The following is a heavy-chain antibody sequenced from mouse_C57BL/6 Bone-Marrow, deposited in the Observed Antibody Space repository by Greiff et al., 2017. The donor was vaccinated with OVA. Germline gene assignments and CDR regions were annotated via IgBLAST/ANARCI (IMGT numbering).Heavy chain of an antibody. CDR2: INPSSGYT. V-gene: IGHV1-7*01. J-gene: IGHJ1*03. Sequence: QVQLQQSGAELAKPGASVKLSCKASGYTFTSYWMHWVKQRPGQGLEWIGYINPSSGYTKYNQKFKDKATLTADKYSSTAYMQLSSLTYEYSAVYYCARLYGNYRSWYFDVWGTGTTVTVSS. CDR3: ARLYGNYRSWYFDV. D-gene: IGHD2-10*02. CDR1: GYTFTSYW.